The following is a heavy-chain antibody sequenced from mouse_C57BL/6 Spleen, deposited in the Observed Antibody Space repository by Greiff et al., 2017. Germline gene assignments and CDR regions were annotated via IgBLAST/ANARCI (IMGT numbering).Heavy chain of an antibody. CDR1: GYTFTGYW. CDR2: ILPGSGST. CDR3: AREWDYDEPLLSMDY. V-gene: IGHV1-9*01. D-gene: IGHD2-4*01. J-gene: IGHJ4*01. Sequence: QVQLQQSGAELMKPGASVKLSCKATGYTFTGYWIEWVKQRPGHGLEWIGEILPGSGSTNYNEKFKGKATFAADTSSITAYMQISSLTTEDSSIYYWAREWDYDEPLLSMDYWGQGTSVTVSS.